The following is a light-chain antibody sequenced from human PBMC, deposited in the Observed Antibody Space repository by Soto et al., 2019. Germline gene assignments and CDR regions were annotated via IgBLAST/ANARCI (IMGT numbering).Light chain of an antibody. CDR2: EVT. J-gene: IGLJ1*01. CDR1: SRDVGGYDY. CDR3: SSHTSGSTRV. Sequence: QXVLTQPASVSGSPLQSIAISCTGTSRDVGGYDYVSWYQQQPDKAPKLMIYEVTQRPSGVSNRFSGSKSGNTASLTISGLQAEDEADYYCSSHTSGSTRVFGTGTKVTVL. V-gene: IGLV2-14*01.